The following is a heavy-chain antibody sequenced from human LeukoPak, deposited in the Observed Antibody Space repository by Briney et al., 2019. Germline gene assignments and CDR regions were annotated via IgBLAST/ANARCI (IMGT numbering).Heavy chain of an antibody. J-gene: IGHJ4*02. CDR3: ARDGQQLEPYYFDY. CDR1: GGSISSGSYY. Sequence: SQTLSLTCTVSGGSISSGSYYWSWIRQPAGKGLEWIGRIYTSGSTNYNPSLKSRVTMSVDTSKNQFSLKLSSVTAADTAVYYCARDGQQLEPYYFDYWGQGTLVTVSS. D-gene: IGHD6-13*01. V-gene: IGHV4-61*02. CDR2: IYTSGST.